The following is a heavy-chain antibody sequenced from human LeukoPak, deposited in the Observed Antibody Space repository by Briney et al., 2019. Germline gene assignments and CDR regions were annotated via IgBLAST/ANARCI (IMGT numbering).Heavy chain of an antibody. V-gene: IGHV1-8*01. D-gene: IGHD3-10*01. CDR2: MNPNSGNT. Sequence: GASVKVSCKASGYTFTSYDINWVRQATGQGLEWMGWMNPNSGNTGYAQKFQGRVTMTRNTSISTAYMELGSLRSEDTAVYYCAREIPSRYGSGSYPDYWGQGTLVTVSS. CDR3: AREIPSRYGSGSYPDY. J-gene: IGHJ4*02. CDR1: GYTFTSYD.